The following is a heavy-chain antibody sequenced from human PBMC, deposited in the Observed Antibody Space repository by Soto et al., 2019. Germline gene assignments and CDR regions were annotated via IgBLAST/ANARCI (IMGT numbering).Heavy chain of an antibody. CDR3: ARSKVAATTGFDY. J-gene: IGHJ4*02. CDR2: IYYSGST. D-gene: IGHD2-15*01. Sequence: SETLSLTCTVSGGSISSYYWSWIRQPPGKGLEWIGYIYYSGSTNYNPSLKSRVTISVDTSKNQFSLKLSSVTAADTAVYYCARSKVAATTGFDYWGQGTLVTVSS. V-gene: IGHV4-59*01. CDR1: GGSISSYY.